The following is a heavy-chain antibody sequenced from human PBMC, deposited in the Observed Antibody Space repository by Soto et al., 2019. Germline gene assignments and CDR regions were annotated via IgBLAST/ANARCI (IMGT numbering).Heavy chain of an antibody. CDR1: GGSISSYY. Sequence: PSETLSLTCTVSGGSISSYYWSWIRQPPGKGLEWIGYIYYSGSTNYNPSLKSRVTISVDTSKNQFSLKLSSVTAADTAAYYCAKANYYDSSGYYYYYYYGMDVWGQGTTVTVSS. D-gene: IGHD3-22*01. V-gene: IGHV4-59*01. CDR2: IYYSGST. CDR3: AKANYYDSSGYYYYYYYGMDV. J-gene: IGHJ6*02.